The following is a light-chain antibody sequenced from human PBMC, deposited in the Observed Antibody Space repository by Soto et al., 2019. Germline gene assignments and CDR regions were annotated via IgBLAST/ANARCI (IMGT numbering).Light chain of an antibody. Sequence: IQLTPTPSTLAAPLGPQVTITCRASQTISSWLAWYQQKPGRAPKPLIYDGSTLESGVPSRFSGSGSETEFTLTISRLQHDDFASYFCRFRAFGQGTRLEIK. CDR1: QTISSW. CDR3: RFRA. V-gene: IGKV1-5*01. CDR2: DGS. J-gene: IGKJ5*01.